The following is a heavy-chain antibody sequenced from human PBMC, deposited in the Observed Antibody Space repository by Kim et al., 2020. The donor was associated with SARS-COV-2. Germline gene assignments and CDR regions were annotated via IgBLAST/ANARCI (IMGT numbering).Heavy chain of an antibody. D-gene: IGHD3-16*01. J-gene: IGHJ6*02. V-gene: IGHV3-13*01. CDR3: ARGGTGGDLGYGMDV. Sequence: GSVKGRFTISRENGKNSLYLQMNSLRAGDTAVYYCARGGTGGDLGYGMDVWGQGTTVTVSS.